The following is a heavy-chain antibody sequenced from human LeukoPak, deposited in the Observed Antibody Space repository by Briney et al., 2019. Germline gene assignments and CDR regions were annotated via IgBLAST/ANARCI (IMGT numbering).Heavy chain of an antibody. Sequence: PGGSLRLSCAASGFTLSSYAMSWVRQAPGKGLEWVSAISGSGGSTYYADSVKGRFTISRDNSKNTLYLQMNSLRAEDTAVYYCAKLEGTYYYDSSGYYSQDYWGQGTLVTVSS. V-gene: IGHV3-23*01. J-gene: IGHJ4*02. CDR2: ISGSGGST. CDR1: GFTLSSYA. D-gene: IGHD3-22*01. CDR3: AKLEGTYYYDSSGYYSQDY.